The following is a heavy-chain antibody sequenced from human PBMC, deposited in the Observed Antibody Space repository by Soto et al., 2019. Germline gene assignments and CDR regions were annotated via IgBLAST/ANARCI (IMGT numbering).Heavy chain of an antibody. Sequence: PSETLSLTCTVSGGSISNSDYFWAWMRQPPGKGLEWVGTISHTGSPRYNPSLKSRVTISVDTSKNQFSLRLPSVAAADTAVFYCASPLEYTTYFDYWGRGTLVTVSS. V-gene: IGHV4-39*01. J-gene: IGHJ4*02. D-gene: IGHD1-1*01. CDR3: ASPLEYTTYFDY. CDR1: GGSISNSDYF. CDR2: ISHTGSP.